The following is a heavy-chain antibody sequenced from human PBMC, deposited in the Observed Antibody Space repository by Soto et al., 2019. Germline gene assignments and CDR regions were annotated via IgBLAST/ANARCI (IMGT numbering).Heavy chain of an antibody. CDR2: IYWNDYK. D-gene: IGHD5-18*01. J-gene: IGHJ4*02. V-gene: IGHV2-5*01. CDR3: ANRRVISVDTARAPSFDY. CDR1: GFSFTTSGVG. Sequence: QITLKESGPSLVKPTQTLTLTCTFSGFSFTTSGVGVGWIRQPPGKALEWLALIYWNDYKRYSPSLKSSLTITNNTSKNQMLLTMTNLDPVDTATFYCANRRVISVDTARAPSFDYWCQGTLVTVSS.